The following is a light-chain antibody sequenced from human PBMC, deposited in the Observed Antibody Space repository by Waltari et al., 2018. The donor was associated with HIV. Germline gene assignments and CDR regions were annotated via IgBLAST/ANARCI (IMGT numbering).Light chain of an antibody. CDR2: DAS. V-gene: IGKV3D-20*01. J-gene: IGKJ2*02. Sequence: IVLTQSPATLSLSPGETATLSCGASQTISNNYLAWYQQKPGLPPRLVIYDASNRAGGIPDRFGGSGSGTDFTLTITRLEADDFAVYYCQQYASSPWTFGQGTKLEVK. CDR3: QQYASSPWT. CDR1: QTISNNY.